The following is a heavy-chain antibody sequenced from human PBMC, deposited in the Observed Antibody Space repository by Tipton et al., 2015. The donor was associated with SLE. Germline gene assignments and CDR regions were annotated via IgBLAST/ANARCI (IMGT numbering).Heavy chain of an antibody. J-gene: IGHJ4*02. D-gene: IGHD1-26*01. CDR3: ATGVGATTFDY. CDR2: IYYSGST. Sequence: TLSLTCTVSGGSISSYYWSWIRQPTGKGLEWIGYIYYSGSTNYNPSLKGRVTISVDTSKNQFSLKLSSVTAADTAFYYCATGVGATTFDYWGQGTLVTVSS. CDR1: GGSISSYY. V-gene: IGHV4-59*01.